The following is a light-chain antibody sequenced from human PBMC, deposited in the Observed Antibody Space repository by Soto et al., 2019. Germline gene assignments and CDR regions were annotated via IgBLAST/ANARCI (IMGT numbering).Light chain of an antibody. CDR3: MQGTPWPPGDT. J-gene: IGKJ3*01. CDR1: QSLVYSDGNTY. V-gene: IGKV2-30*01. Sequence: DVVMTQSPLSLPVTPGQPASISCRSSQSLVYSDGNTYLNWFQQRPGQSPRRLIYKVSNRDSGVPDRFSGSGSGTDFTLKISRVEAEGVGVYYCMQGTPWPPGDTFGPGTKVDIK. CDR2: KVS.